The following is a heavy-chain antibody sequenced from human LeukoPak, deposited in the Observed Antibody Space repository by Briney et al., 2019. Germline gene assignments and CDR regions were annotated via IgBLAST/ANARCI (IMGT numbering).Heavy chain of an antibody. CDR2: IYTSGST. J-gene: IGHJ4*02. CDR1: GGSISSYY. D-gene: IGHD1-26*01. Sequence: SETPSLTCTVSGGSISSYYWSWIRQPPGKGLEWIGYIYTSGSTNYNPSLKSRVTISVDTSKNQFSLKLSSVTAADTAVYYCARLVGAYYYFDYWGQGTLVTVSS. V-gene: IGHV4-4*09. CDR3: ARLVGAYYYFDY.